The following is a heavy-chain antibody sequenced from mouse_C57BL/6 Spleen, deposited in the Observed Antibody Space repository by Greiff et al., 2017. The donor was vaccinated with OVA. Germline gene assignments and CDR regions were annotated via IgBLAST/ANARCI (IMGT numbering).Heavy chain of an antibody. V-gene: IGHV1-61*01. Sequence: VQLQQPGAELVRPGSSVKLSCKASGYTFTSYWMDWVKQRPGQVLEWIGNIYPSDSETHYNQKFKDKATLTVDKSSSTAYMQLSSLTSEDSAVYYCAQTADYAMDYWGQGTSVTVSS. J-gene: IGHJ4*01. D-gene: IGHD3-2*01. CDR2: IYPSDSET. CDR1: GYTFTSYW. CDR3: AQTADYAMDY.